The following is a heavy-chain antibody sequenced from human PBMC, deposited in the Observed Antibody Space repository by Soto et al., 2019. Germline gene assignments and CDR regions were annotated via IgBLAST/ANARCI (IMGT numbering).Heavy chain of an antibody. CDR3: ARGSSSSWYYFDY. D-gene: IGHD6-13*01. CDR2: IKQDGSEK. CDR1: GFTFSSYC. J-gene: IGHJ4*02. V-gene: IGHV3-7*01. Sequence: EVQLVESGGGLVQPGGSLRLSCAASGFTFSSYCMSWVRQAPGKGLEWVANIKQDGSEKYYVDSVKGRFTISRDNAKNSLYLQMNSLGAEDTAVYYCARGSSSSWYYFDYWGQGTLVTVSS.